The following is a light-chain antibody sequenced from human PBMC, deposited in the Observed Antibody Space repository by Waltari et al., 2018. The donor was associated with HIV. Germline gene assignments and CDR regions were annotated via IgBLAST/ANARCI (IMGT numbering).Light chain of an antibody. CDR3: GTWDRSLSGAV. CDR2: DNN. V-gene: IGLV1-51*01. Sequence: QSVLTQPPSVSASPGPKVIIPSSGISPNFGNGFVSWYQHLPGAAPKLLIYDNNKRPSGISDRFSGSKSGTSATLGITGLQTGDEGDYYCGTWDRSLSGAVFGGGTKLTVL. J-gene: IGLJ2*01. CDR1: SPNFGNGF.